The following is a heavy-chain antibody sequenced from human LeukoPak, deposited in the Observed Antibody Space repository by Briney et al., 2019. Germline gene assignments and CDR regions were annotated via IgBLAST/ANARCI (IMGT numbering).Heavy chain of an antibody. CDR2: IYHSGST. D-gene: IGHD2-8*01. V-gene: IGHV4-39*01. Sequence: PSGTLSLTCTVSGGSISSSSYYCGWIRQPPGKGLEWIGSIYHSGSTYDSPSLKSRVTLSVETSKNQFSLKLSSVTAADTAVYYCAGSTYDNWFDPWGQGTLVTVSS. J-gene: IGHJ5*02. CDR1: GGSISSSSYY. CDR3: AGSTYDNWFDP.